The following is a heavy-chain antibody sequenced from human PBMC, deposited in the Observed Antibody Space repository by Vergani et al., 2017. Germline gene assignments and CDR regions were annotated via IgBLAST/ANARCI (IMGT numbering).Heavy chain of an antibody. Sequence: QVQLVQSGAEVKKPGSSVKVSCKASGGTFSSYTISWVRQAPGQGLEWMGSIIPILGIANYAQKFQGRVTITADKSTRTAYMKLSSLRSEDTAVYYCPSSPYSSGWSIDYWGQGTLVTVSS. D-gene: IGHD6-19*01. CDR2: IIPILGIA. J-gene: IGHJ4*02. V-gene: IGHV1-69*02. CDR3: PSSPYSSGWSIDY. CDR1: GGTFSSYT.